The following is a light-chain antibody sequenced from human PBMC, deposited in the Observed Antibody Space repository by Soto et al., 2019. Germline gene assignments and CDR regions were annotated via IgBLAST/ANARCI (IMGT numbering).Light chain of an antibody. CDR1: NTGSKS. CDR3: QVWDRSSDHVI. V-gene: IGLV3-21*04. CDR2: YDT. Sequence: SYELTQPPSMSVAPGKTARITCGGNNTGSKSVHWFQQKSGQAPVLVIYYDTGRPSGIPERFSGSNFGDTATLTISRVAVGDEADYYCQVWDRSSDHVIFGGGTKLTVL. J-gene: IGLJ2*01.